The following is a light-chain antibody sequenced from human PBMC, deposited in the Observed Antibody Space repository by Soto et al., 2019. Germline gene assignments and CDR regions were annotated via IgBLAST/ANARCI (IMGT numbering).Light chain of an antibody. V-gene: IGLV4-69*01. CDR1: SGHSSYA. CDR2: LNSDGSH. J-gene: IGLJ2*01. Sequence: QLVLTQSPSASASLGASVKLTCTLSSGHSSYAIAWHQQQPEKGPRYLMKLNSDGSHSKGDGIPDRFSGSSSGAERYLTISRLQSEDEADYYCQTWGTGIQVFVGGTKLTVL. CDR3: QTWGTGIQV.